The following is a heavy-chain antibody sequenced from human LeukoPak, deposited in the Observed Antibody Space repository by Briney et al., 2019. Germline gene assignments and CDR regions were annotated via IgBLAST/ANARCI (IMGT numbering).Heavy chain of an antibody. D-gene: IGHD6-19*01. J-gene: IGHJ4*02. CDR2: ISYDGSNK. CDR3: ARDGRDSSGWYIDY. CDR1: GFTFSSYA. Sequence: PGGSLRLSCAASGFTFSSYAMHWVRQAPGKGLEWVAVISYDGSNKYYADSVKGRFTISRDNAKNTLYLQMNSLRAEDTAVYYCARDGRDSSGWYIDYWGQGTLVTVSS. V-gene: IGHV3-30-3*01.